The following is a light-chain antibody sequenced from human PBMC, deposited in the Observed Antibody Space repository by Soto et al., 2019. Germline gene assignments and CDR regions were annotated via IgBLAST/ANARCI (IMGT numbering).Light chain of an antibody. J-gene: IGKJ1*01. CDR1: ESVSSN. Sequence: EIVVGQVAATRSVSPWERATLSCRASESVSSNLAWYQQKPGRAPRLLMYGASTRATGIPARFSGSESGTEFTLTISSLQSEDFGVYYCQQYNNLPPTFGQGTKVDIK. CDR3: QQYNNLPPT. V-gene: IGKV3-15*01. CDR2: GAS.